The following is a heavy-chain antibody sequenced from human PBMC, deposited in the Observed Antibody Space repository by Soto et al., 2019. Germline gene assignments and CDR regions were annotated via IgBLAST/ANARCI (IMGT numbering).Heavy chain of an antibody. Sequence: EVQLVESGGGLVKPGGSLRLSCAASGFTLSNENMNWVRQAPGKGLEWVSFISSSSTYMYYADSVKGRFTISRGNAGNSLYLQMNSRRAEDTAVYYCARAIVVVAPTAGMDVWGQGTTVTVSS. J-gene: IGHJ6*02. CDR3: ARAIVVVAPTAGMDV. CDR2: ISSSSTYM. CDR1: GFTLSNEN. V-gene: IGHV3-21*01. D-gene: IGHD2-21*01.